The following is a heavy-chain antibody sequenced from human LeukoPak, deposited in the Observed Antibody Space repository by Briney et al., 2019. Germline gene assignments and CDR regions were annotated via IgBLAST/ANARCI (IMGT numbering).Heavy chain of an antibody. Sequence: GESLKIPCKGSGYRFTSYWISGVRQLTGNCLEWMGGIDPSDPYPNSRAPFQGHVTNSAYKSTSTASLQWRSLKASDTGTYYCARLDYDGSGSYYSDDYWGQGTLVSVSS. V-gene: IGHV5-10-1*01. D-gene: IGHD3-10*01. CDR1: GYRFTSYW. CDR3: ARLDYDGSGSYYSDDY. J-gene: IGHJ4*02. CDR2: IDPSDPYP.